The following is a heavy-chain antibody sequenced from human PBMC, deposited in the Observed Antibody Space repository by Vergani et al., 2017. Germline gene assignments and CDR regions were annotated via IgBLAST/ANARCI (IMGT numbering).Heavy chain of an antibody. CDR2: IYYSGST. J-gene: IGHJ6*02. D-gene: IGHD6-13*01. CDR3: ARDRTRLKAAGIAYYGMDV. Sequence: QVQLQESGPGLVKPSETLSLTCTVSGGSVSSGSYYWSWIRQPPGKGLEWIGYIYYSGSTNYNPSLKSRVTISVDTSKNQFSLKLSSVTAADTAVYYCARDRTRLKAAGIAYYGMDVWGQGTTVTVSS. V-gene: IGHV4-61*01. CDR1: GGSVSSGSYY.